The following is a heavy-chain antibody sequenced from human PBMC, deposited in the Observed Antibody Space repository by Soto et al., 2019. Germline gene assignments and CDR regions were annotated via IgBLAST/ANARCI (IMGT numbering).Heavy chain of an antibody. J-gene: IGHJ4*02. CDR2: MNPNSGNT. V-gene: IGHV1-8*01. D-gene: IGHD6-6*01. CDR3: ARSYSSSAGDY. CDR1: GYTFTTYD. Sequence: QVQLVQSGAEVKKPGASVKVSCKASGYTFTTYDISWVRQAAGQGLEWMGWMNPNSGNTGYAQKFQGRITMTGNTSRRTAYMELSSRRSEDTAVYYCARSYSSSAGDYWGPGTLVTVSS.